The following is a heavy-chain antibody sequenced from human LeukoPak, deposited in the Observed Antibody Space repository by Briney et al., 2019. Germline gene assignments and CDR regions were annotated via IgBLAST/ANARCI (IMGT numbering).Heavy chain of an antibody. CDR2: IYHSGIT. J-gene: IGHJ4*02. CDR3: ARDGYSGSSLFDS. CDR1: GGSITSHF. Sequence: SETLSLTCMDSGGSITSHFWCCIRQPPGKGLEGMGYIYHSGITNYTPSLKSRLTISVDTSKNQFSLELSSVTAADTAVYYCARDGYSGSSLFDSWGQGTLVTVSS. D-gene: IGHD1-26*01. V-gene: IGHV4-59*11.